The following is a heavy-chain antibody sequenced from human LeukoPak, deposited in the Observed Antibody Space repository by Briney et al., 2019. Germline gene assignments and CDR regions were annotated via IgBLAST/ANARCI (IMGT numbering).Heavy chain of an antibody. CDR2: ISGSGGST. CDR1: GFTFSSYA. CDR3: ARDLLSGSYLNDY. D-gene: IGHD1-26*01. J-gene: IGHJ4*02. Sequence: PGGSLRLSCAASGFTFSSYAMSWVRQAPGKGLEWVSAISGSGGSTYYADSVKGRFTISRDNSKNTLYLQMNSLRAEDTAVYYCARDLLSGSYLNDYWGQGTLVTVSS. V-gene: IGHV3-23*01.